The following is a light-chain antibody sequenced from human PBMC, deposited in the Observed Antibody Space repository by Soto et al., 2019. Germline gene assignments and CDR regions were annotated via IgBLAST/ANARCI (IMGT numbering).Light chain of an antibody. Sequence: IVTTLSPAILSVSPVERATVSCRASQTVSSSYLAWYQQRPGQAPRLLIYGASNRATGIPDRFSGSGSETDFTLTISSLQPEDLGVYYCLHRMNWPLTFGQGTRLEIK. CDR2: GAS. CDR1: QTVSSSY. J-gene: IGKJ5*01. CDR3: LHRMNWPLT. V-gene: IGKV3D-20*02.